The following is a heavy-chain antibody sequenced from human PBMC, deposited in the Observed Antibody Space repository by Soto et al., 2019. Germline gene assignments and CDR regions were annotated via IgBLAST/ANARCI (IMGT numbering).Heavy chain of an antibody. D-gene: IGHD1-7*01. CDR1: GDSVSSNSAA. CDR3: AGTTSHQWYYMDV. V-gene: IGHV6-1*01. CDR2: TYYRSRWYN. Sequence: TLSLTCAISGDSVSSNSAAWNWIRLSPSRGLEWLARTYYRSRWYNDYAVSVRSRITVNPDTSKNQFSLQLTSLTPEDTAVYYCAGTTSHQWYYMDVWGKGTTITVSS. J-gene: IGHJ6*03.